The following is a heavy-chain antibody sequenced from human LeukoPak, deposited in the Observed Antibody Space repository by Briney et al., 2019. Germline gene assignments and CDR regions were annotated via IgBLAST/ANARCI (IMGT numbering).Heavy chain of an antibody. J-gene: IGHJ3*02. Sequence: GESLQISCQGSGYSFTSYWIGWVRQMPGKGLEWMGIIYPGDSDTRYSPSFQGRVTISADKSISTAYLQWSSLKASDTAMYYCARRAMGDAFDIWGQGTMVTVSS. V-gene: IGHV5-51*01. CDR2: IYPGDSDT. CDR3: ARRAMGDAFDI. D-gene: IGHD2-8*01. CDR1: GYSFTSYW.